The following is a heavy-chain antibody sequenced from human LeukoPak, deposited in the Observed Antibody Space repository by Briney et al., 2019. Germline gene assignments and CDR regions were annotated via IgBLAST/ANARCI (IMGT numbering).Heavy chain of an antibody. CDR2: INHSGST. CDR3: ARNVASGQWLVPYYFDY. D-gene: IGHD6-19*01. CDR1: GGSFGGYY. V-gene: IGHV4-34*01. Sequence: PSETLSLTCAVYGGSFGGYYWSWIRQPPGKGLEWIGEINHSGSTNYNPSLKSRVTISVDTSKNQFSLKLSSVTAADTAVYYCARNVASGQWLVPYYFDYWGQGTLVTVSS. J-gene: IGHJ4*02.